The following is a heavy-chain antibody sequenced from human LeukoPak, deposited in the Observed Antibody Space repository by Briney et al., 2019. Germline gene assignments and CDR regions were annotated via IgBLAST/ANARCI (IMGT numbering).Heavy chain of an antibody. J-gene: IGHJ4*02. CDR3: ARIKYYYGSGKLMDY. D-gene: IGHD3-10*01. CDR1: GGSISSYY. Sequence: SETLSLTCTVSGGSISSYYWSWIRQPPGKGLEWIGEINHSGSTNYNPSLKSRVTISVDTSKNQFSLKLSSVTAADTAVYYCARIKYYYGSGKLMDYWGQGTLVTVSS. CDR2: INHSGST. V-gene: IGHV4-34*01.